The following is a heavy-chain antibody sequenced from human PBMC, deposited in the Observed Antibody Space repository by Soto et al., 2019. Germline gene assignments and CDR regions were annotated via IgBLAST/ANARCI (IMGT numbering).Heavy chain of an antibody. CDR1: GFTFSSYA. CDR3: AKGVPGIAVAGTGYFQH. J-gene: IGHJ1*01. V-gene: IGHV3-23*01. D-gene: IGHD6-19*01. CDR2: ISGSGGST. Sequence: PGGSLRLSCAASGFTFSSYAISWVRQAPGKGLEWVSAISGSGGSTYYADSVKGRFTISRDNSKNTLYLQMNSLRAEDTAVYYCAKGVPGIAVAGTGYFQHWGQGTLVTVSS.